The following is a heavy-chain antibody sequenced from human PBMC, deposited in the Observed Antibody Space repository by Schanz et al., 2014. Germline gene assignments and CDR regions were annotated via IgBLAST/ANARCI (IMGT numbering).Heavy chain of an antibody. CDR3: GRGTYWRLDY. D-gene: IGHD2-8*02. Sequence: EVKLVESGGGLVQPGGSLRLSCAASGFTLRNSDMHWVRQGTGKGLKWAATIGYLGDTYYPDSVKGRFTISRGSGQSSLSRQMNSLRAVETAVCYCGRGTYWRLDYWGQGALVTVSS. CDR2: IGYLGDT. V-gene: IGHV3-13*01. J-gene: IGHJ4*02. CDR1: GFTLRNSD.